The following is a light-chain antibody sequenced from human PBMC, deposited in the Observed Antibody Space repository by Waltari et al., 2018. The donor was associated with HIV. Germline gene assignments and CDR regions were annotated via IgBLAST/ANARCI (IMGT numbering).Light chain of an antibody. CDR1: SLRRYS. CDR3: DSRDTNDKGHV. CDR2: GKA. J-gene: IGLJ1*01. Sequence: SSELTQDPAVSVALGQTVRITCLGDSLRRYSANWYQQKPGQAPGLLISGKANRPPRAPARFCAYSSGNTASWTITGAQAEDEADYYCDSRDTNDKGHVFGTGTKVTV. V-gene: IGLV3-19*01.